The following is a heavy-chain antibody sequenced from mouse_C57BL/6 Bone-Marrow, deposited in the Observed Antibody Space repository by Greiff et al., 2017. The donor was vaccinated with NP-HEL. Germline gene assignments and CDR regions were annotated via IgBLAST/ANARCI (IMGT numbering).Heavy chain of an antibody. CDR2: IYPRSGNT. CDR3: ARNDGYYVLAMDY. V-gene: IGHV1-81*01. CDR1: GYTFTSYG. D-gene: IGHD2-3*01. J-gene: IGHJ4*01. Sequence: VQLQQSGAELARPGASVKLSCKASGYTFTSYGISWVKQRTGQGLEWIGEIYPRSGNTYYNEKFKGKATLTEDKSSSTAYMELRSLTSEDAAVYFCARNDGYYVLAMDYWGQGTSVTVTS.